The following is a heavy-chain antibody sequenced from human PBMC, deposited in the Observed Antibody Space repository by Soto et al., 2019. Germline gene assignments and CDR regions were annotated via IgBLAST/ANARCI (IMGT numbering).Heavy chain of an antibody. Sequence: SETLSLTCTVSGGSISSYYWSWIRQPPGKGLEWIGYIHYSGSTKYNPSLKSRVTISVDTSKYQFSLRLTSVTAADTAVYYCAGLSGIGYYYFGMDVWGQGTTVTVSS. CDR2: IHYSGST. CDR3: AGLSGIGYYYFGMDV. CDR1: GGSISSYY. D-gene: IGHD6-13*01. V-gene: IGHV4-59*08. J-gene: IGHJ6*02.